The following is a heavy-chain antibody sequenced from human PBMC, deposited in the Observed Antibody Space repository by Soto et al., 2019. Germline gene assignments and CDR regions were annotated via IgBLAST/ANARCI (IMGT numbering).Heavy chain of an antibody. Sequence: EVQLLESGGGWVQPGGSLRLSCAASGFTFSNHGMSWVRQAPGKGLEWVSSIGTSGVTTYYAASVKGRITISRDNSNTSRSLQMNSLRAEDTAVYYCAKLRHNYGSDFWGQGALVAVAS. CDR3: AKLRHNYGSDF. D-gene: IGHD4-17*01. V-gene: IGHV3-23*01. CDR1: GFTFSNHG. CDR2: IGTSGVTT. J-gene: IGHJ4*02.